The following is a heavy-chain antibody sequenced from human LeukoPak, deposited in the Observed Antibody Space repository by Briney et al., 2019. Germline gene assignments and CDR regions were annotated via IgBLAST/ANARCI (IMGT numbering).Heavy chain of an antibody. CDR1: GFTFSSYD. CDR2: IRYDGSNK. Sequence: PGGSLRLSCAASGFTFSSYDIHWVRQAPGKVLEWVAFIRYDGSNKYYADSVKGRFTISRDNSKNSLYLQMNSLRAEDTAVYYCAKCILTGYYKGYMDVWGKGTTVTISS. CDR3: AKCILTGYYKGYMDV. V-gene: IGHV3-30*02. D-gene: IGHD3-9*01. J-gene: IGHJ6*03.